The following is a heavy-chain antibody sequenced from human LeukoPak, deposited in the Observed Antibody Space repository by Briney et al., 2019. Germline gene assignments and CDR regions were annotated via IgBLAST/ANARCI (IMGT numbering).Heavy chain of an antibody. D-gene: IGHD6-13*01. Sequence: GESLKISCKGSGYSFTSYWIGWVRQMPGKGLEWMGIIYPGDSDTRYSPSFQGQVTISADKSISTAYLQWSSLKASDTAMYYCASRASSSWSGDDAFDIWGQGTMVTVSS. V-gene: IGHV5-51*01. J-gene: IGHJ3*02. CDR3: ASRASSSWSGDDAFDI. CDR1: GYSFTSYW. CDR2: IYPGDSDT.